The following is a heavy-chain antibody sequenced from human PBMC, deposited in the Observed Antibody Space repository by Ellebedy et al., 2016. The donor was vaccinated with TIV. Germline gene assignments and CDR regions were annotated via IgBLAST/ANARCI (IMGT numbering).Heavy chain of an antibody. J-gene: IGHJ3*01. CDR3: AKDGAMSL. CDR2: IRSDGSNE. V-gene: IGHV3-30*02. D-gene: IGHD2-2*01. Sequence: GESLKISCAASGFTFSTYGMHSVRQAPGKGLEWVAFIRSDGSNEYYADSVKGRFTVSRDNSNNTLYLQMNSLRTEDTAVYYCAKDGAMSLWGQGTMVTVSS. CDR1: GFTFSTYG.